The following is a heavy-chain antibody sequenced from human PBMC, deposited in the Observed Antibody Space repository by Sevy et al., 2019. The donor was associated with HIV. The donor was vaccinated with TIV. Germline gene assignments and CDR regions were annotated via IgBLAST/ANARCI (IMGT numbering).Heavy chain of an antibody. V-gene: IGHV6-1*01. CDR2: TYYRSKWYN. CDR3: ARRGTIFGNNYYYYGMDV. Sequence: SQTLSLTCAISGDSVSSNSAAWNWIRQSPSRGLEWLGRTYYRSKWYNDYAVSVKSRITINPDTSKNQFSLQLNSVTPEDTAVYYCARRGTIFGNNYYYYGMDVWGQGTTVTVSS. J-gene: IGHJ6*02. D-gene: IGHD3-3*01. CDR1: GDSVSSNSAA.